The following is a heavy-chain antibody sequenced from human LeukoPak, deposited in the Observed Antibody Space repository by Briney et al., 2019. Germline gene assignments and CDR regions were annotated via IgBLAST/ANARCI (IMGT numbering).Heavy chain of an antibody. CDR2: IFDSGRT. J-gene: IGHJ5*02. CDR1: GGSIRSSSYY. Sequence: PSETLSLTCTVSGGSIRSSSYYWGWIRQPPGKGLEWIGSIFDSGRTCYNPSLKSRVTISVDTSKNQFSLKLSSVTAADTAVYFCVRGPRAYCWFDPWGEGTLVTVSS. CDR3: VRGPRAYCWFDP. V-gene: IGHV4-39*01. D-gene: IGHD1-26*01.